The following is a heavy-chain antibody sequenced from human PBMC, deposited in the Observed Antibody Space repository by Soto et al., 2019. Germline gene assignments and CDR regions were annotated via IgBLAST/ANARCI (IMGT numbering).Heavy chain of an antibody. CDR1: GFTFSDYY. J-gene: IGHJ4*02. CDR2: ISTSSSYT. CDR3: ARDPHSGSSYSDY. V-gene: IGHV3-11*05. D-gene: IGHD1-26*01. Sequence: QVQLVESGGGLVKPGGSLRLSCAASGFTFSDYYMIWIRQAPGKGLEWISYISTSSSYTNYADSVKGRLTISRDNSKNSLHLQTNSLGAEDTAVYYCARDPHSGSSYSDYWGQGTLVTVSS.